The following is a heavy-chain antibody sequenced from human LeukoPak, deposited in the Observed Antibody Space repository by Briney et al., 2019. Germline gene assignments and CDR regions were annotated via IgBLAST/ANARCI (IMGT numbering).Heavy chain of an antibody. Sequence: GASVKVSCKASGYTFTSYDINWVRQATGQGLEWMGWMNPNSGNTGYAQKFQGRVTMTRNTSISTAYMELSSLRSEDTAVYYCARGNFYYDILTGYSRSNHFDYWGQGTLVTVSS. V-gene: IGHV1-8*01. CDR1: GYTFTSYD. J-gene: IGHJ4*02. CDR3: ARGNFYYDILTGYSRSNHFDY. D-gene: IGHD3-9*01. CDR2: MNPNSGNT.